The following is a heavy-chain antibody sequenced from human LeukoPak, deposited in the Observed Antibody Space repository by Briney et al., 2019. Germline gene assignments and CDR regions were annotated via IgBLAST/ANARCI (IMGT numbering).Heavy chain of an antibody. J-gene: IGHJ4*02. Sequence: SGPALVKPTQTLTLTCTFSGFSLSTSGMSVSWIRQPPGKGLEWIWYIYHSGSTYSDPSLRSRVTISVDRSKNQFSLKLSSVTAADTAVYYCARASVAASGYYFDYWGQGTLVTVSS. D-gene: IGHD6-19*01. CDR3: ARASVAASGYYFDY. V-gene: IGHV4-30-2*01. CDR2: IYHSGST. CDR1: GFSLSTSGMS.